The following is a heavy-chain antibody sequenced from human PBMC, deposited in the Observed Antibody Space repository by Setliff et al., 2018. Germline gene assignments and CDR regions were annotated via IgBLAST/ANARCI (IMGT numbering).Heavy chain of an antibody. D-gene: IGHD5-12*01. CDR3: ARGGTFRYFDY. CDR1: GASIRNNYY. Sequence: SETLSLTCAVSGASIRNNYYWGWIRQSPGTGLEWIGSIFYNGMAYYNPSLKSRVTMSVDTSKNQFSLKVRSVTAADTAVYYCARGGTFRYFDYWGQGTPVTVSS. V-gene: IGHV4-39*07. CDR2: IFYNGMA. J-gene: IGHJ4*02.